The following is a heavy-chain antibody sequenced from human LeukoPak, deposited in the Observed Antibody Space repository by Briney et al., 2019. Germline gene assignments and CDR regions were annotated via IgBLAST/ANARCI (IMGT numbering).Heavy chain of an antibody. CDR3: ARQQQLLDY. J-gene: IGHJ4*02. V-gene: IGHV1-2*02. CDR1: GYTFTGYY. Sequence: GASVKVSCKASGYTFTGYYMHWVRQAPGQGLEWMGWFNPDSGGTHYAQKFQSRVTMTRDTSISTAYMELNRLRSDDTAVYYCARQQQLLDYWGQGTLVTVSS. D-gene: IGHD6-13*01. CDR2: FNPDSGGT.